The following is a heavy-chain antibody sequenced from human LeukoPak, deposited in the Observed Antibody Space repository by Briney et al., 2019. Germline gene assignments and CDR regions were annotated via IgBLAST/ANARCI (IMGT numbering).Heavy chain of an antibody. V-gene: IGHV4-59*02. Sequence: ASETLSLTCTVSGGSVSDYYWSWIRQSPGKGLEWIGYYTGSTSYNPSLRSRVTMSADTSKNQFSLKLSSVTAADTAVYYCAREISGQVTRGPHLDYWGQGTLVTVSS. CDR3: AREISGQVTRGPHLDY. CDR2: YYTGST. J-gene: IGHJ4*02. D-gene: IGHD2-21*02. CDR1: GGSVSDYY.